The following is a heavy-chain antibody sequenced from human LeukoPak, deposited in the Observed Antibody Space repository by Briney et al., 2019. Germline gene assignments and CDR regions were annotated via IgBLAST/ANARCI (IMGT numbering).Heavy chain of an antibody. Sequence: SETLSLTCAVYGGSFSGYYWSWIRQPPGKGLEWIGSIYYSGSTYYNPSLKSRVTISVDTSKNQFSLELSSVTAADTAVYFCARGRVSSSSWYSTYYYYFYMDVWGKGTTVTVSS. V-gene: IGHV4-34*01. CDR3: ARGRVSSSSWYSTYYYYFYMDV. J-gene: IGHJ6*03. CDR1: GGSFSGYY. D-gene: IGHD6-13*01. CDR2: IYYSGST.